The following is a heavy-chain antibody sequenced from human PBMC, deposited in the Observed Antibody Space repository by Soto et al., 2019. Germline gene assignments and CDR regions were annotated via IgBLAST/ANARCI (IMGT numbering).Heavy chain of an antibody. V-gene: IGHV5-51*01. D-gene: IGHD6-13*01. J-gene: IGHJ3*02. Sequence: GESLKISCKGAGYSFTIYWIGWGRQMPGKGLEWMGIIYPGDSDTRYSPSFQGQVTISADKSISTAYLQWSSLKASDAAMYYCARPDSSSWYLAFDIWGQGTMVTVSS. CDR2: IYPGDSDT. CDR3: ARPDSSSWYLAFDI. CDR1: GYSFTIYW.